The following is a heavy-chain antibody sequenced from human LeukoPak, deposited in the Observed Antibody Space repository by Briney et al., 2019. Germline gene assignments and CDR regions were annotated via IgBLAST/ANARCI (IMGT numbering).Heavy chain of an antibody. CDR2: IYPGASDT. V-gene: IGHV5-51*01. J-gene: IGHJ4*02. CDR1: GCRFTSYW. CDR3: ARQSGYYGSGSYSDY. Sequence: GESLKISCKGAGCRFTSYWIGWGRQMPGKGLEGMGIIYPGASDTTYSPSFHRHVTLSADKSLSTAYLQSSSLKASDTAMYYCARQSGYYGSGSYSDYWGQGTLVTVSS. D-gene: IGHD3-10*01.